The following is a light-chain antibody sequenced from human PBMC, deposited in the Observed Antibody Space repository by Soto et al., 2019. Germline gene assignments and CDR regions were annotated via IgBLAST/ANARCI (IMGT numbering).Light chain of an antibody. CDR3: QQYGNSPPTT. Sequence: EIVLTQSPGTLSLSPGERATLSCRASQSVSSTYLAWYQQRPGQAPRLLIHGASSRPTGIPDRFSGSGSGTDFTLTISRLEPEDFAVYYCQQYGNSPPTTFGGGTKVEIK. V-gene: IGKV3-20*01. CDR2: GAS. J-gene: IGKJ4*01. CDR1: QSVSSTY.